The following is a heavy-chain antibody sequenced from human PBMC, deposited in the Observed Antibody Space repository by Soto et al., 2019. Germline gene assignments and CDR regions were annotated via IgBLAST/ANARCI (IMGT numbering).Heavy chain of an antibody. CDR2: IGSSGTTI. Sequence: EEQLVESGGGLVQPGGSLRLSCAASGFNFNYYEMNWVRQAPGKGLEWLSYIGSSGTTIYYEDSVKDRFIISRDNAKNSLYLRMNSLRIEDTAVYYCARDRVAGRSIRYGFEMCGQGTMVTVSS. J-gene: IGHJ3*02. CDR1: GFNFNYYE. CDR3: ARDRVAGRSIRYGFEM. D-gene: IGHD2-21*01. V-gene: IGHV3-48*03.